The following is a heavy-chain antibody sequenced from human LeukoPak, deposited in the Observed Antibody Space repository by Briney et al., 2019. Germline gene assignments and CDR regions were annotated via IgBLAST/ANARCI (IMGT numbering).Heavy chain of an antibody. J-gene: IGHJ4*02. CDR2: INGSGDKT. D-gene: IGHD1-14*01. V-gene: IGHV3-23*01. Sequence: GGSLRLSCPASGFTLSNYAMNWVGQAPGKGLEWASSINGSGDKTYYADSVKGRFTISRDNSKNTLYLQMNSLRAEDTAVYYCAKPARTDYADYWGQGTLVTVSS. CDR1: GFTLSNYA. CDR3: AKPARTDYADY.